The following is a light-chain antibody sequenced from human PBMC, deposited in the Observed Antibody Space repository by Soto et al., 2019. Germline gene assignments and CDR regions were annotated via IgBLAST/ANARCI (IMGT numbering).Light chain of an antibody. CDR3: QQHSRSIT. Sequence: VLTQSPGTLSLSPGERATLSCGASQSVNNNYLAWYQQKPGQSPRLLIYGASIRATAIPDRFSGSGSGTDFTLTISRLEPEDSAVYYCQQHSRSITFGGGTKVEIK. V-gene: IGKV3-20*01. CDR1: QSVNNNY. J-gene: IGKJ4*01. CDR2: GAS.